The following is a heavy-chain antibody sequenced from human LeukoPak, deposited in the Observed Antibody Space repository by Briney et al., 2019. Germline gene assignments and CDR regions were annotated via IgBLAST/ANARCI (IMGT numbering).Heavy chain of an antibody. CDR2: IKQDGREK. CDR3: ARDGLFPAFDAFDI. J-gene: IGHJ3*02. CDR1: GFTFSSYW. D-gene: IGHD2-21*01. V-gene: IGHV3-7*01. Sequence: GRSLRLSFAASGFTFSSYWMSWVRQAPGKGLEWVANIKQDGREKYYVDSVKGRFTISRDNAKNSLYLQMNSLRAEDTAVYYCARDGLFPAFDAFDIWGQGTMVTVSS.